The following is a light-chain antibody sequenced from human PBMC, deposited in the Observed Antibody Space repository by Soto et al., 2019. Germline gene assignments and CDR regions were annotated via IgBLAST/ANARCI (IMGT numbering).Light chain of an antibody. CDR3: QLYGSSPYT. Sequence: EIVLTQSPDTLSLSPGESATLSCRASQKISNSYLAWYQQKPGQAPRLLIYGASSRTTGIPDRFSGSGSGTDFTLTISGLEPEDFAVYYCQLYGSSPYTFGQGTMLEIK. V-gene: IGKV3-20*01. CDR2: GAS. J-gene: IGKJ2*01. CDR1: QKISNSY.